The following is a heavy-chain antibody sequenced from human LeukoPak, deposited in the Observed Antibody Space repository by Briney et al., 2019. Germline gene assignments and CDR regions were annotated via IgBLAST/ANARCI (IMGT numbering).Heavy chain of an antibody. Sequence: PGGSLRLSCAASGFTFSSYAMHWVRQAPGRGLEWVTALSYDGSNEYYADSVKGRFTISRDNSQNTLYLQMNSLRAEDTAVFYCARDRGGTFGVTGNSGPFDYWGQGTLVTVSS. J-gene: IGHJ4*02. D-gene: IGHD1-20*01. V-gene: IGHV3-30*04. CDR2: LSYDGSNE. CDR1: GFTFSSYA. CDR3: ARDRGGTFGVTGNSGPFDY.